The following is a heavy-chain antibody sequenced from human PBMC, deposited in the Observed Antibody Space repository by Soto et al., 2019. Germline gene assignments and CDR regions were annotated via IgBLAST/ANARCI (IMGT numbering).Heavy chain of an antibody. V-gene: IGHV3-30*03. Sequence: GGSLRLSCAASGFTFSSYGMHWVRQAPGKGLEWVAVISYDGSNKYYADSVKGRFTISRDNSKNTLYLQMNSLRAEDTAVYYCVLWPPYCFDYWGQGTLVTVSS. J-gene: IGHJ4*02. CDR2: ISYDGSNK. CDR1: GFTFSSYG. CDR3: VLWPPYCFDY. D-gene: IGHD3-10*01.